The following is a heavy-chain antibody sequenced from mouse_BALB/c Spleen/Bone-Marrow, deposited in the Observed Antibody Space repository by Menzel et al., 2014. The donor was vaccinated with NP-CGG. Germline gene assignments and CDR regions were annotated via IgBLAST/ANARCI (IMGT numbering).Heavy chain of an antibody. Sequence: VKLMESGPGLVQPSQSLSITCTVSGFSLTSYGVHWVRQSPGKGLEWLGVIWSGGSTDYNAAFISRLSISKDNSESQVFFKMNSLQANDTAIYYCATPGTYYFDYWGQGTTLTVSS. CDR1: GFSLTSYG. V-gene: IGHV2-2*02. CDR3: ATPGTYYFDY. CDR2: IWSGGST. D-gene: IGHD3-3*01. J-gene: IGHJ2*01.